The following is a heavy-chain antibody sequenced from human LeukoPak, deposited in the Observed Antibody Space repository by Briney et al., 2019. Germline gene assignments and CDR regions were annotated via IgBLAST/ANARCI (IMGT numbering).Heavy chain of an antibody. Sequence: GGSLRLSCAASGFTFASYAMSWVRQAPGKGLEWVSTISGSGGTTFYVDSLKGRFTISRDNSKNTLYLQMNSLRAEDTAVYYCAKHYYDSSCYYYYYMDVWGKGTTVTVSS. CDR1: GFTFASYA. CDR2: ISGSGGTT. V-gene: IGHV3-23*01. CDR3: AKHYYDSSCYYYYYMDV. J-gene: IGHJ6*03. D-gene: IGHD3-22*01.